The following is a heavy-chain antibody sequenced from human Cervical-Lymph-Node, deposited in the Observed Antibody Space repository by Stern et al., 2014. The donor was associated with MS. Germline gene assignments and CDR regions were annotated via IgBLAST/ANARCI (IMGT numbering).Heavy chain of an antibody. J-gene: IGHJ4*02. CDR2: IYHSGSA. Sequence: QVQLQESGPGLVKPSETLSLTYTVSGDSITHYYWTWIRQPPGKGLEWIGYIYHSGSANHNPSLKSRVTISVDTSKNQFSLKLSSVTAADTAVYYCARVRHFDILTGYYGIFDCWGQGTLVTVSS. V-gene: IGHV4-59*01. CDR1: GDSITHYY. D-gene: IGHD3-9*01. CDR3: ARVRHFDILTGYYGIFDC.